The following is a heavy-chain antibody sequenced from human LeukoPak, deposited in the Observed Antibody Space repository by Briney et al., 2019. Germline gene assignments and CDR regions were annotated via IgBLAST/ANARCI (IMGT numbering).Heavy chain of an antibody. CDR2: IYPGDSET. V-gene: IGHV5-51*01. D-gene: IGHD2-15*01. CDR3: ARKMGCSGGSCHYFDY. Sequence: GESLKISCKGYGYSFTSYWIGWVRQMPGKGLEWMGIIYPGDSETRNSPSFQGQVTISADKSINTAYLQWSSLKASDTAMYYCARKMGCSGGSCHYFDYWGQGTLVTVSS. J-gene: IGHJ4*02. CDR1: GYSFTSYW.